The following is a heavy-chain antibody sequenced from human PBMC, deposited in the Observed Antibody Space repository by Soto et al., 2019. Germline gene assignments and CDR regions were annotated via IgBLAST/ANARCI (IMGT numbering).Heavy chain of an antibody. CDR3: ARAPGRDIVVVVAAEFDY. CDR1: GYTFTSYD. Sequence: GASVKVSCKASGYTFTSYDINWVRQATGRGLEWMGWMNPNSGNTGYAQKFQGRVTMTRNTSISTAYMELSSLRSEDTAVYYCARAPGRDIVVVVAAEFDYWGQGTLVTVSS. CDR2: MNPNSGNT. V-gene: IGHV1-8*01. D-gene: IGHD2-15*01. J-gene: IGHJ4*02.